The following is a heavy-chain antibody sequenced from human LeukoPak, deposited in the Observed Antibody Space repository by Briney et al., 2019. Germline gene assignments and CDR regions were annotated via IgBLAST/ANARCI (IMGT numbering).Heavy chain of an antibody. D-gene: IGHD5-18*01. CDR3: ARVHSYDTPNAANWFDP. Sequence: ASVKVSCKASGYTFTGYYMHWVRQAPGQGLEWMGWINPNSGGTNYAQKFQGRVTMTRDTSISTAYMELSRLRSDDTAVYYCARVHSYDTPNAANWFDPWGQGTLVTVSS. V-gene: IGHV1-2*02. CDR1: GYTFTGYY. J-gene: IGHJ5*02. CDR2: INPNSGGT.